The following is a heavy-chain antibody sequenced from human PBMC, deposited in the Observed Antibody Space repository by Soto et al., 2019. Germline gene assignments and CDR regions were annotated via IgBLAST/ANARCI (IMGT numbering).Heavy chain of an antibody. J-gene: IGHJ4*02. D-gene: IGHD2-2*01. Sequence: QLQLEESGPGLVRPAETLSLSCTVSGGSITNRSYYWDWIRQPPGKGLEWIASIHSIGSTYYNPSLKSRIIISIDTSKNQFSLKLSSVTAADTAVYFCASETMRATYNSWGQGTLVTVSS. V-gene: IGHV4-39*01. CDR3: ASETMRATYNS. CDR1: GGSITNRSYY. CDR2: IHSIGST.